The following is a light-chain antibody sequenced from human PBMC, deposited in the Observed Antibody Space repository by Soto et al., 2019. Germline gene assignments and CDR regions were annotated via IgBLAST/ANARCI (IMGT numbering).Light chain of an antibody. CDR1: QSISRW. CDR3: QHYSGYIT. J-gene: IGKJ3*01. V-gene: IGKV1-5*03. CDR2: LAS. Sequence: DIEMTQSPSTLSASVGDRVTMTCRASQSISRWLAWYQQKPGKAPKLLIYLASNLQSGVPSRFSGSGSGTEFTLTISSLQPDDFATYYCQHYSGYITFGPGTKVDIK.